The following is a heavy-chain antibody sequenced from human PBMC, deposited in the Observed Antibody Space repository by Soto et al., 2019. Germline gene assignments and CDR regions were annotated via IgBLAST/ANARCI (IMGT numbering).Heavy chain of an antibody. CDR2: IYYSVST. D-gene: IGHD2-15*01. CDR1: GGSISSYY. V-gene: IGHV4-59*08. J-gene: IGHJ4*02. CDR3: ASRPGYCSGGSCPLFVY. Sequence: PSETLSLTCTVSGGSISSYYWSWIRQPPGKGLEWIGYIYYSVSTNYNPSLKSRVTISVDTSKNQFSLKLSSVTAADTAVYYCASRPGYCSGGSCPLFVYWGQGTLVTVSS.